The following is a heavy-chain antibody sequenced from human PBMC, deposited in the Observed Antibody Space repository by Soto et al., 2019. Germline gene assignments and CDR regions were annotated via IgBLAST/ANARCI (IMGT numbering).Heavy chain of an antibody. Sequence: PGGSLRLSCAASGFTFSSHAMSWVRQAPGKGLEWVSAISGSGGGTYYADSVKGRFTISRDNSKNTLYLQMNSLRAEDTAVYYCAKDILTGYYPPYNWFDPWGQGTLVTVSS. CDR3: AKDILTGYYPPYNWFDP. V-gene: IGHV3-23*01. J-gene: IGHJ5*02. D-gene: IGHD3-9*01. CDR1: GFTFSSHA. CDR2: ISGSGGGT.